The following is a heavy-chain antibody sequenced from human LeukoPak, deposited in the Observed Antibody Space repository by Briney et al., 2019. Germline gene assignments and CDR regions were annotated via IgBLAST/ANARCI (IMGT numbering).Heavy chain of an antibody. J-gene: IGHJ4*02. D-gene: IGHD2-15*01. CDR3: ARPGYCSGGSCSGFDY. CDR2: IWYDGSNK. CDR1: GFPFTSAW. V-gene: IGHV3-33*08. Sequence: GGSLRLSCAASGFPFTSAWMSWVRQAPGKGLEWVAVIWYDGSNKYYADSVKGRFTISRDNSKNTLYLQMNSLRAEDTAVYYCARPGYCSGGSCSGFDYWGQGTLVTVSS.